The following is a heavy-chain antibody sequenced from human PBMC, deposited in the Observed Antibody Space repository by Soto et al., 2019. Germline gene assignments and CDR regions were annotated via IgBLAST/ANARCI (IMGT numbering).Heavy chain of an antibody. CDR1: GGSISSGGYY. V-gene: IGHV4-61*08. CDR2: IYYSGIT. D-gene: IGHD1-20*01. J-gene: IGHJ6*02. CDR3: ARYKSNYYYGMDV. Sequence: SETLSLTCTVSGGSISSGGYYWSWIRQHPGKGLEWIGYIYYSGITNYNPSLKSRVTISVDTSKNQFSLKLSSVTAADTAVYYCARYKSNYYYGMDVWGQGTTVTVSS.